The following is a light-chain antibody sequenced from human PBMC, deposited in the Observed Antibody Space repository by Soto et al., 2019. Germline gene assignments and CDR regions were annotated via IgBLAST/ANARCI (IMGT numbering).Light chain of an antibody. J-gene: IGLJ1*01. V-gene: IGLV1-44*01. Sequence: QPVLTQPPSASGTPGQRVTISCSGSSSNIGNNAVNWYQQLPGTAPKLLIYSNNQRPSGVPDRFSGSKSGTSASLAISGLQSEDEADYYCAAWDDSLNGYVFATGTKLTVL. CDR3: AAWDDSLNGYV. CDR2: SNN. CDR1: SSNIGNNA.